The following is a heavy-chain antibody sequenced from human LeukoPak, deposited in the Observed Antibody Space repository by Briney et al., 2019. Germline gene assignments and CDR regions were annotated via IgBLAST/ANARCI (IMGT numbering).Heavy chain of an antibody. V-gene: IGHV3-33*01. CDR1: GFTFSSYG. D-gene: IGHD6-19*01. J-gene: IGHJ4*02. CDR3: ARDGPGYSSGWYAGDYFDY. CDR2: IWYDGSNK. Sequence: PGRSLRLSCAASGFTFSSYGVHWVRQAPGKGLEWVAVIWYDGSNKYYADSVKGRFTISRDSSKNTLYLQMNSLRAEDTAVYYCARDGPGYSSGWYAGDYFDYWGQGTLVTVSS.